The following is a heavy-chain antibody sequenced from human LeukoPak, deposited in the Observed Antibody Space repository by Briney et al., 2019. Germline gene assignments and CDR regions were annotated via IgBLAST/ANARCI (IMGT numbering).Heavy chain of an antibody. Sequence: SETLSLTCAVYGGSFSGYYWSWIRQSSGKGLEWIGEIDHSGITSYNPSLKSRVTMSVDTSKDQFSLKVNSVTAADTAVYYCARRIEFSPLYGDPVDYMDVWGKGTTVIVSS. CDR1: GGSFSGYY. CDR2: IDHSGIT. V-gene: IGHV4-34*01. D-gene: IGHD4-17*01. J-gene: IGHJ6*03. CDR3: ARRIEFSPLYGDPVDYMDV.